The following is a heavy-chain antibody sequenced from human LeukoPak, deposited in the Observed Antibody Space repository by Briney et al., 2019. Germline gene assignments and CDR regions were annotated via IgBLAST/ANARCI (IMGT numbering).Heavy chain of an antibody. V-gene: IGHV1-18*01. D-gene: IGHD1-1*01. Sequence: ASVKVSCKASGYTFTSYGISWVRQAPGQGLEWMGWISAYNGNTNYAQKLQGRVTMTTDTSTSTAYMELRSLRSDDTAVYYCARWDWNGNYYYYMDVWGKGTTVTVSS. CDR2: ISAYNGNT. CDR3: ARWDWNGNYYYYMDV. J-gene: IGHJ6*03. CDR1: GYTFTSYG.